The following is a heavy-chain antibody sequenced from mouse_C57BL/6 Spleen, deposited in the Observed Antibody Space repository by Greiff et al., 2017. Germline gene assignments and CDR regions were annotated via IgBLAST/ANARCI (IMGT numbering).Heavy chain of an antibody. V-gene: IGHV1-9*01. Sequence: VKLMESGAELMKPGASVKLSCKATGYTFTGYWIEWVKQRPGHGLEWIGEILPGNGSTNYNEKFKGKATFTADTSSNTAYMQLSSLTTVDSAIYYCGGGTTLTGDWGQGTTLTVSS. J-gene: IGHJ2*01. CDR2: ILPGNGST. D-gene: IGHD2-4*01. CDR1: GYTFTGYW. CDR3: GGGTTLTGD.